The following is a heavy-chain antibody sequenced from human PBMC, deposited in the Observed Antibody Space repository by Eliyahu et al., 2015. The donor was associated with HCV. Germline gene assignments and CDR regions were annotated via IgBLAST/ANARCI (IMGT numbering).Heavy chain of an antibody. CDR1: GGSFSGYY. Sequence: QVQLQQWGAGLLKPSETLSLTCAVYGGSFSGYYWSWIRQPPGKGLEWIGEINHSGSTNYNPSLKSRVTISVDTSKNQFSLKLSSVTAADTAVYYCARDSSAAVTGSDYWGQGTLVTVSS. D-gene: IGHD6-13*01. J-gene: IGHJ4*02. V-gene: IGHV4-34*01. CDR2: INHSGST. CDR3: ARDSSAAVTGSDY.